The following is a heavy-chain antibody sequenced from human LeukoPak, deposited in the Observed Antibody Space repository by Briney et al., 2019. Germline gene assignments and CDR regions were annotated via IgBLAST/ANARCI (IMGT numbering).Heavy chain of an antibody. Sequence: SETLSLTCALYGGSFSGYYWSWIRQPPGKGLEWIGEINHSGSTNYNPSLKSRVTISVDTSKNQFSLKLSSVTAADTAVYYCAXXXXXXYVWGGYRPFDYWGQGTLVTVSS. CDR2: INHSGST. D-gene: IGHD3-16*02. V-gene: IGHV4-34*01. J-gene: IGHJ4*02. CDR3: AXXXXXXYVWGGYRPFDY. CDR1: GGSFSGYY.